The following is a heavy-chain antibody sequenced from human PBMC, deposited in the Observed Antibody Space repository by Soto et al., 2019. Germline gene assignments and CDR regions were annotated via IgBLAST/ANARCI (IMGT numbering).Heavy chain of an antibody. D-gene: IGHD6-6*01. J-gene: IGHJ4*02. CDR1: GFTFSSYA. CDR3: ARDAGGYYSSSSHFDY. V-gene: IGHV3-30-3*01. Sequence: QVQLVESGGGVVQPGRSLRLSCAASGFTFSSYAMHWVRQAPGKGLEWVAVISYDGSNKYYADSVKGRFTISRDNSKNTLYLPMNSLRAEDTAVYYCARDAGGYYSSSSHFDYWGQGTLVTVSS. CDR2: ISYDGSNK.